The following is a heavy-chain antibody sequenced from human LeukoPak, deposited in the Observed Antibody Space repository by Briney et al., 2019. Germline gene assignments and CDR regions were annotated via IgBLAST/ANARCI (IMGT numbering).Heavy chain of an antibody. D-gene: IGHD6-19*01. Sequence: GGSLRLSCAASGFTFSSYAMHWVRQAPGKGLEWVAVISYDGSNKYYADSVKGRFTISRDNSKDTLYLQMNSLRAEDTVVYYCARDQQQWEDYWGQGTLVTVPS. CDR2: ISYDGSNK. J-gene: IGHJ4*02. CDR1: GFTFSSYA. V-gene: IGHV3-30-3*01. CDR3: ARDQQQWEDY.